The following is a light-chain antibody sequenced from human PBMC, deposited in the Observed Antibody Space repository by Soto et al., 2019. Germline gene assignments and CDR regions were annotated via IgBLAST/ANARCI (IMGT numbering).Light chain of an antibody. Sequence: DIQMTESPSSLSASVGDRVTIPCRASQSISSYLNWYQQKPGKAPKLLSNAASSLQSGVPSRFSGSGSGTEFTLTISALQPEDFATYFCQQSYITPRTFGQGTKVDIK. CDR3: QQSYITPRT. J-gene: IGKJ1*01. CDR2: AAS. V-gene: IGKV1-39*01. CDR1: QSISSY.